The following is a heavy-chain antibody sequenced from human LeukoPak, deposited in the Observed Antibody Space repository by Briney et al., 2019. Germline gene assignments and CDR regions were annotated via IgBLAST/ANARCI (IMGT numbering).Heavy chain of an antibody. CDR1: GFTFGDYA. V-gene: IGHV3-49*03. CDR3: TRADWLLSLVYFDY. CDR2: IRSKAYGGTT. J-gene: IGHJ4*02. D-gene: IGHD3-9*01. Sequence: SGGSLRLSCTASGFTFGDYAMSWFRQAPGKGLEWVGFIRSKAYGGTTEYAAFVKGRFTISRDDSKSIAYLQMNSLKTEDTAVYYCTRADWLLSLVYFDYWGQGTLVTVSS.